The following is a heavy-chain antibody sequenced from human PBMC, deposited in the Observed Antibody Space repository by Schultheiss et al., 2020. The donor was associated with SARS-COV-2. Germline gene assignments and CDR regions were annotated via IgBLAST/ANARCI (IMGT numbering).Heavy chain of an antibody. V-gene: IGHV3-9*01. J-gene: IGHJ5*02. CDR2: ISWNSGSI. Sequence: GGSLRLSCAASGFTFDDYAMHWVRQAPGKGLEWVSGISWNSGSIGYADSVKGRFTISRDNAKKSLYLQMNSLRAEDTALYYCAKGDSSGYYPNCFDPWGQGTLVTVSS. CDR1: GFTFDDYA. D-gene: IGHD3-22*01. CDR3: AKGDSSGYYPNCFDP.